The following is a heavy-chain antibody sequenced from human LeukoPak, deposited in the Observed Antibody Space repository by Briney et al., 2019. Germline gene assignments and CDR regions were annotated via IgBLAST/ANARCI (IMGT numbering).Heavy chain of an antibody. V-gene: IGHV1-18*01. CDR2: FNPENGNT. Sequence: GASVKVSCKASGYSFVGYGITWVRQAPGQGLEWMGWFNPENGNTNYAQKVQGRVTMTADTSTSTSYMELRSLRSDDTAVYYCARAPGTGSRYFDYWGQGTLVTVSS. CDR1: GYSFVGYG. J-gene: IGHJ4*02. D-gene: IGHD1-1*01. CDR3: ARAPGTGSRYFDY.